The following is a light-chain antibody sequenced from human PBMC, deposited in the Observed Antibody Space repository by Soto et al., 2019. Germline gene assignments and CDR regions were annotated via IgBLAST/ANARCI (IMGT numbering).Light chain of an antibody. Sequence: VMTHAPATLSVSPWEIATLSCRASQTINNNVAWYQLKDGQVPRLLIYGASTRATDIPARFSGSGSGTEFTLTISSLQSEDFAEYHCQQYNNWPQTFGQGTKVDIK. V-gene: IGKV3-15*01. CDR1: QTINNN. J-gene: IGKJ1*01. CDR2: GAS. CDR3: QQYNNWPQT.